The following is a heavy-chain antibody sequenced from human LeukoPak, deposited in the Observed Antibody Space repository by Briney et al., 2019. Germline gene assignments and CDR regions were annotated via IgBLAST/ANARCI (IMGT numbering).Heavy chain of an antibody. V-gene: IGHV3-11*01. J-gene: IGHJ6*02. CDR2: ISSSGSTI. D-gene: IGHD2-2*02. CDR3: ARDHDIVVVPAAIRNYYYGMDV. Sequence: GGSLRLSCAASGFTFSDYYMSWVRQAPGKGLEGVSYISSSGSTIYYADSVKGRFTISRDNAKNSLYLQMNSLRAEDTAVYYCARDHDIVVVPAAIRNYYYGMDVWGQGTTVTVSS. CDR1: GFTFSDYY.